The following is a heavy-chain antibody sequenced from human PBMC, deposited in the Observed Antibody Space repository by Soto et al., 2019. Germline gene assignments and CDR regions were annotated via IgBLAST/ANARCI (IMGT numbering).Heavy chain of an antibody. D-gene: IGHD3-22*01. V-gene: IGHV5-51*01. J-gene: IGHJ6*02. CDR1: GYSFTSYW. Sequence: PGESLKISCKGSGYSFTSYWIGWVRQMPGKGLEWMGIIYPGDSDTRYSPSFQGQVTISADKSISTAYLQWSSLKASDTAMYYCARETYDYDCALYYQYDMDAWGQGTMVTVSS. CDR2: IYPGDSDT. CDR3: ARETYDYDCALYYQYDMDA.